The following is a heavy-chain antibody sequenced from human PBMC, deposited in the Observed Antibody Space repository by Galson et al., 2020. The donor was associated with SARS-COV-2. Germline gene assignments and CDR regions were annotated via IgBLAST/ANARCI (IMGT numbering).Heavy chain of an antibody. CDR1: GDSISGGGYF. D-gene: IGHD6-19*01. J-gene: IGHJ5*02. CDR2: IYSSGST. CDR3: ARDATSSGWYNWFDP. V-gene: IGHV4-61*09. Sequence: SETLSLTCTVSGDSISGGGYFWSWIRQPAGKGLEWIGHIYSSGSTDYNPSLKGRVTISVDTSKHQFSLKLSSVTAADTAMYYCARDATSSGWYNWFDPWGQGTLVTVSS.